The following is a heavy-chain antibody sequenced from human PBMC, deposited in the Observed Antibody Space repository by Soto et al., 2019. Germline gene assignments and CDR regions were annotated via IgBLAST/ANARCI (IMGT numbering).Heavy chain of an antibody. CDR1: GGSFSGYY. J-gene: IGHJ4*02. D-gene: IGHD3-10*01. Sequence: QVQLQQWGAGLLKPSETLSLTCAVYGGSFSGYYWSWIRQPPGKGLEWIGEINHGGSTNYNPSLKRRVTISVDTSKNQFSLKLSSVTAADTAVYYCARGGKLLWFGELFGYWGQGTLVTVSS. CDR3: ARGGKLLWFGELFGY. V-gene: IGHV4-34*01. CDR2: INHGGST.